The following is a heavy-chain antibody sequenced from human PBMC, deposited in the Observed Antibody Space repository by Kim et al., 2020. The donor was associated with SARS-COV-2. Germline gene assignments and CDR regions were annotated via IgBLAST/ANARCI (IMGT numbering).Heavy chain of an antibody. J-gene: IGHJ6*02. CDR3: ARAFYGSGSYYNVWTHYSYYGMDV. V-gene: IGHV1-69*13. D-gene: IGHD3-10*01. CDR2: IIPIFGTA. Sequence: SVKVSCKASGGIFSSYAISWVRQAPGQGLEWMGGIIPIFGTANYAQKFQGRVTITADESTSTAYMELSSLRSGDTAVYYCARAFYGSGSYYNVWTHYSYYGMDVWGQGTTVTVSS. CDR1: GGIFSSYA.